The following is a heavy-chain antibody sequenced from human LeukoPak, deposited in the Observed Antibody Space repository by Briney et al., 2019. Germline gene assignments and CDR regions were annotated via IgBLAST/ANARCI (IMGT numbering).Heavy chain of an antibody. J-gene: IGHJ1*01. V-gene: IGHV3-20*04. D-gene: IGHD1-26*01. CDR1: GFTFDDYG. Sequence: PGGSLRLSCAASGFTFDDYGMSWVRQAPGKGLEWVSGINWNGGSTGYADSVKGRFTISRDNAKNSLYLQMNSLRAEDTALYYCARAEGFSGSSLIEPIEYFQHWGQGTLVTVS. CDR2: INWNGGST. CDR3: ARAEGFSGSSLIEPIEYFQH.